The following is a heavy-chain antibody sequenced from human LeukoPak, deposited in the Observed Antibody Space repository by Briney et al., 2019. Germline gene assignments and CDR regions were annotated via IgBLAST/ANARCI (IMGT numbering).Heavy chain of an antibody. D-gene: IGHD2-21*02. CDR2: IWDDGSNK. V-gene: IGHV3-33*01. J-gene: IGHJ4*02. CDR3: ATSAHIEVGTAPPPDY. Sequence: GRSLRLSCATSGFTFNRFGMHWVRQAPGKGLEWVAVIWDDGSNKDYADSVKGRFTISRDNSKNTLYLQMSGLRAEDTAVYYCATSAHIEVGTAPPPDYWGQGTLVTVTS. CDR1: GFTFNRFG.